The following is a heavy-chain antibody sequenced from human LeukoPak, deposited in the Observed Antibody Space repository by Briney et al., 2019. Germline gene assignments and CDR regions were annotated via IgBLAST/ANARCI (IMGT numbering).Heavy chain of an antibody. CDR2: INSDGSST. CDR3: ARGIAAADIDY. D-gene: IGHD6-13*01. V-gene: IGHV3-74*01. Sequence: PGGSLRLSCAASGFTFSSYWMHWVRQAPGKGLVWVSRINSDGSSTSYADSVKGRFTISRDNAKNTLCLQMNSLRAEDTAVYYCARGIAAADIDYWGQGTLVTVSS. CDR1: GFTFSSYW. J-gene: IGHJ4*02.